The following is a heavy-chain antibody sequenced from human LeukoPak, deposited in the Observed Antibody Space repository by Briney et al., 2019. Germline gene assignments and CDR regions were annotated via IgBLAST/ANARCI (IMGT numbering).Heavy chain of an antibody. Sequence: PGGSLRLSCAASGFTFDDYAMHWVRQAPGKGLEWVSGISWNSGSIGYADSVKGRFTISRDNAKNSLYLQMNSLRAEDTALYYCAKGIRAGVTTVRGYYFDYWGQGTLVTVSS. CDR1: GFTFDDYA. CDR2: ISWNSGSI. D-gene: IGHD4-4*01. CDR3: AKGIRAGVTTVRGYYFDY. V-gene: IGHV3-9*01. J-gene: IGHJ4*02.